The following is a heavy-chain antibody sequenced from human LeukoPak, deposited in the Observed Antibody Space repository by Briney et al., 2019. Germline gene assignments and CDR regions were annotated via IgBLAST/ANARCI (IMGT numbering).Heavy chain of an antibody. D-gene: IGHD1-26*01. V-gene: IGHV3-23*01. Sequence: PGGSLRLSCAASGFTFSAYGMSWVRQAPGKGLEWVSSISGRGPNTYYTDSVKGRFTISRDTLRSTLYLQVDSLRAGDTAVYYCAKEGAISGFDYWGQGTLVTVSS. CDR1: GFTFSAYG. CDR3: AKEGAISGFDY. CDR2: ISGRGPNT. J-gene: IGHJ4*02.